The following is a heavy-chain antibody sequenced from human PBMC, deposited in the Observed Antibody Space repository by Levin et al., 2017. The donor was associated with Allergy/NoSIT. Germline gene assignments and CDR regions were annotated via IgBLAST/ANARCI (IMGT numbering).Heavy chain of an antibody. CDR3: ATSIEDQWLDAFDI. J-gene: IGHJ3*02. D-gene: IGHD6-19*01. CDR1: GFTFSSYS. Sequence: GGSLRLSCAASGFTFSSYSMNWVRQAPGKGLEWISYISSSSTPIYYADSVKGRFTISRDNAKNSLYLQMNSLRDEDTAVYYCATSIEDQWLDAFDIWGQGTMVTVSS. CDR2: ISSSSTPI. V-gene: IGHV3-48*02.